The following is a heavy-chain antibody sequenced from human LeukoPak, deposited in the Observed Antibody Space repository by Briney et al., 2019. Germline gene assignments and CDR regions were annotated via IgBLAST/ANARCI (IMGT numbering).Heavy chain of an antibody. Sequence: GGSLRVSSAASGFTFSSYAMNWVRQAPGKGLEWVSAISTRGGTTYYADSVKGRFTISRDDSKNTLYLQMNSLRVEDTAVYYCAKGRWVGATRSHSFAYCGQGTLVTVSS. D-gene: IGHD1-26*01. V-gene: IGHV3-23*01. J-gene: IGHJ4*02. CDR3: AKGRWVGATRSHSFAY. CDR1: GFTFSSYA. CDR2: ISTRGGTT.